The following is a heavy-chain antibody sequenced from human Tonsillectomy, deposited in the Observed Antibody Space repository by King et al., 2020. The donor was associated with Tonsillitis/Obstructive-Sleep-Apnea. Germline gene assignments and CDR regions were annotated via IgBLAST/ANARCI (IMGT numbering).Heavy chain of an antibody. V-gene: IGHV3-74*01. Sequence: VQLVESGGGLVQPGGSLRLSCAASGFTFSSYWMHWVRQAPGKGLVWVSRINSDGSSTSYADSVKGRFTISRDNAKNTLDLQMNSLRAEDTAVYYCARDRGLDIVVVPAANFDPWGQGTLVTVSS. CDR3: ARDRGLDIVVVPAANFDP. CDR2: INSDGSST. J-gene: IGHJ5*02. CDR1: GFTFSSYW. D-gene: IGHD2-2*03.